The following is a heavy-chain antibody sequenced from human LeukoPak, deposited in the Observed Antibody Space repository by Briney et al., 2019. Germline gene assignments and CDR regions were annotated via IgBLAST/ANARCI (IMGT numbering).Heavy chain of an antibody. CDR1: GGSISSYY. V-gene: IGHV4-59*01. CDR2: IYYSGST. J-gene: IGHJ4*02. Sequence: PSETLSLTCTVSGGSISSYYWSWIRQPPGKGLEWIGYIYYSGSTNYNPSLKSRATISVDTSKNQFSLKLSSVTAADTAVYYCARGQYDILTGYYTFFDYWGQGTLVTVSS. D-gene: IGHD3-9*01. CDR3: ARGQYDILTGYYTFFDY.